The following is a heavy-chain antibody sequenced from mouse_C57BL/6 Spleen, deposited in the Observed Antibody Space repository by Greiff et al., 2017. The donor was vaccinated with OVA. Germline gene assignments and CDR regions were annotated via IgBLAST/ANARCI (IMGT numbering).Heavy chain of an antibody. CDR2: IRNKANGYTT. V-gene: IGHV7-3*01. CDR1: GFTFTDYY. J-gene: IGHJ4*01. D-gene: IGHD1-1*01. CDR3: AIVTTVVVDYAMDY. Sequence: EVQGVESGGGLVQPGGSLSLSCAASGFTFTDYYMSWVRQPPGKALEWLGFIRNKANGYTTEYSASVKGRFTISRDNSQSILYLQMNALRAEDSATYYCAIVTTVVVDYAMDYWGQGTSVTVSS.